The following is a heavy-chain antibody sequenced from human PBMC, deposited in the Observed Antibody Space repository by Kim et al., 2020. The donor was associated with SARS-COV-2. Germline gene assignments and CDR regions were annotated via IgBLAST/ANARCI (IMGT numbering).Heavy chain of an antibody. CDR2: IKSKTDGGTT. Sequence: GGSLRLSCAASGFTFSNAWMSWVRQAPGKGLEWVGRIKSKTDGGTTDYAAPVKGRFTISRDDSKNTLYLQMNSLKTEDTAVYYCTTDLYYYGSGSNSDYFDYWGQGTLVTVSS. V-gene: IGHV3-15*01. J-gene: IGHJ4*02. CDR1: GFTFSNAW. CDR3: TTDLYYYGSGSNSDYFDY. D-gene: IGHD3-10*01.